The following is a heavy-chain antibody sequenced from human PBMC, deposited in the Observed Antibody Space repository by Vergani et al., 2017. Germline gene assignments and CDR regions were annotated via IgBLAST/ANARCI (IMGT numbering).Heavy chain of an antibody. D-gene: IGHD6-19*01. J-gene: IGHJ4*02. V-gene: IGHV3-21*01. CDR1: GFTFSSYS. Sequence: EVQLVESGGGLVKPGGSLRLSCAASGFTFSSYSMNWVRQAPGKGLEWVSSISSSSSYRYYADSVKGRFTISRDNAKNSLYLQMNSLRAEDTAVYYCARDRHSSGWLGWGQGTLVTVSS. CDR3: ARDRHSSGWLG. CDR2: ISSSSSYR.